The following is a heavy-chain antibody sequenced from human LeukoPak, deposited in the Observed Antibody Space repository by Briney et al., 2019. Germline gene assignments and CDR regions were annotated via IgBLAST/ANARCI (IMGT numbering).Heavy chain of an antibody. J-gene: IGHJ4*02. Sequence: GRSLRLSCAASGFTFSSYGMHWVRQAPGKGLEWVAVISNDGSDKYYADSVKGRITISRDNSKNTLYLQLNSLRAEDTAVYYCAKDYSGSWYYFDNWGQGTLVTVSS. CDR1: GFTFSSYG. D-gene: IGHD6-13*01. V-gene: IGHV3-30*18. CDR2: ISNDGSDK. CDR3: AKDYSGSWYYFDN.